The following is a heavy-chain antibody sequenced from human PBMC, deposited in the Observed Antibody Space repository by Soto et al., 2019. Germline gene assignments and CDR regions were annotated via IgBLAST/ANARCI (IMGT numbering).Heavy chain of an antibody. V-gene: IGHV1-3*01. Sequence: ASVKVSCKASGYTFTSYAMHWVRQAPGQRLEWMGWINAGNGNTKYSQKFQGRVTITRDTSASTAYMELSSLRSEDTAVYYCARDQMHSGYVLGGYFDYWGQGTLVTVSS. CDR2: INAGNGNT. J-gene: IGHJ4*02. CDR1: GYTFTSYA. CDR3: ARDQMHSGYVLGGYFDY. D-gene: IGHD5-12*01.